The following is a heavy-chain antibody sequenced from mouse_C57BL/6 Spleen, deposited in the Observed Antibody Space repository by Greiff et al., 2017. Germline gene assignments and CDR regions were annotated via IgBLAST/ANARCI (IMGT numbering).Heavy chain of an antibody. V-gene: IGHV1-52*01. D-gene: IGHD2-3*01. J-gene: IGHJ2*01. CDR1: GYTFTSYW. Sequence: QVQLQQPGAELVRPGSSVKLSCKASGYTFTSYWMHWVKQRPIQGLEWIGNIDASESETNYNPKFKDKATLTEDKSSSPAYMQLSSLTSEDSAVYYCARSHDGYYLYFDYWGQGTTLTVSS. CDR2: IDASESET. CDR3: ARSHDGYYLYFDY.